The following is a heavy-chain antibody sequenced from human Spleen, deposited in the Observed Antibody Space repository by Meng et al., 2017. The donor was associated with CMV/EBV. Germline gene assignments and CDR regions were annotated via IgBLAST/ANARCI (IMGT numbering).Heavy chain of an antibody. J-gene: IGHJ5*02. Sequence: GESLKISCAASGFTFSSYWMSWVRQAPGKGLEWVANIKQDGSEKYYVDSVKGRFTISRDNAKNSLYLQMNSLRAEDTAVYYCARDEYGDIVVVPAARGLNWFDPWGQGTLVTVSS. CDR1: GFTFSSYW. D-gene: IGHD2-2*01. CDR3: ARDEYGDIVVVPAARGLNWFDP. CDR2: IKQDGSEK. V-gene: IGHV3-7*01.